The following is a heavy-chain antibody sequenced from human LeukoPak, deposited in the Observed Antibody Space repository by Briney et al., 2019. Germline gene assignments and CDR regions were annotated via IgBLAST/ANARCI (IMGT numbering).Heavy chain of an antibody. D-gene: IGHD3-22*01. Sequence: SETLSLTCAVYGVSFSGYYWSWIRQPPGKGLEWIGEINHSGSTNYNPSLKSRVTISVDTSKNQFSLKLSSVTAADTAVYYCARAGNSSGYFFYFDYWGQGTLVTVSS. CDR3: ARAGNSSGYFFYFDY. J-gene: IGHJ4*02. CDR1: GVSFSGYY. CDR2: INHSGST. V-gene: IGHV4-34*01.